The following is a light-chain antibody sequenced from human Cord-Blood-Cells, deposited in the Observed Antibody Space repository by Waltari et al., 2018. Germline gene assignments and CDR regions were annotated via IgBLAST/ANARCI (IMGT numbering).Light chain of an antibody. CDR1: QSVSSN. CDR2: GAS. CDR3: QQYNNWPYT. Sequence: EIVMTQSPATLSVSPGERATISCRASQSVSSNLAWYQQKPGQAPRLLIYGASTRATGIPARCSGSGSGTELTLTISSLQSEDFAVYYCQQYNNWPYTFGQGTKLEIK. V-gene: IGKV3-15*01. J-gene: IGKJ2*01.